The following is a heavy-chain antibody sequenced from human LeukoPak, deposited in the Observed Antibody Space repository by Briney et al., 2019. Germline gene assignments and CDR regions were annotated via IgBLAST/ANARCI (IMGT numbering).Heavy chain of an antibody. Sequence: PGGSLRLSCAASGFTFGSYAMHWVRQAPGKGLEWVAVISYDGSNKYYADSVKGRFTISRDNSKNTLYLQMNSLRAEDTAVYYCARDEPPLGYYGSGSYSGLDIWGQGTMVTVSS. D-gene: IGHD3-10*01. CDR3: ARDEPPLGYYGSGSYSGLDI. CDR2: ISYDGSNK. CDR1: GFTFGSYA. J-gene: IGHJ3*02. V-gene: IGHV3-30-3*01.